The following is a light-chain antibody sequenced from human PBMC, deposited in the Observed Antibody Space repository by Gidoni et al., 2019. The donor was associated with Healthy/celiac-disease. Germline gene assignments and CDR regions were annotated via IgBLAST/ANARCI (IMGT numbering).Light chain of an antibody. CDR2: DAS. CDR1: QSVSSS. CDR3: QQRSNWPPEVT. J-gene: IGKJ4*01. V-gene: IGKV3-11*01. Sequence: VLPPSPATLSLSPRARATLSCRASQSVSSSLAWYQQKPGQAPRPLIYDASNRATGIPARFSGSGSGTDFTLTISSLEPEDCAVYYCQQRSNWPPEVTFGGGTKVEIK.